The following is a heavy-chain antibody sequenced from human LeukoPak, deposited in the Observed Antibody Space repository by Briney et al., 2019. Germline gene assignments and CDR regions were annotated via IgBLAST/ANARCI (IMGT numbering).Heavy chain of an antibody. CDR2: MNPNSGNT. J-gene: IGHJ6*02. D-gene: IGHD3-10*01. V-gene: IGHV1-8*01. CDR3: ARGAYYGSGGYYYGMDV. Sequence: ASVKVSCKTSGYTFTSYDINWVRQATGQGLEWMGWMNPNSGNTGYAQKFQGRVTMTRNTSISTAYMELSSLRSEDTAVYYCARGAYYGSGGYYYGMDVWGQGTTVTVSS. CDR1: GYTFTSYD.